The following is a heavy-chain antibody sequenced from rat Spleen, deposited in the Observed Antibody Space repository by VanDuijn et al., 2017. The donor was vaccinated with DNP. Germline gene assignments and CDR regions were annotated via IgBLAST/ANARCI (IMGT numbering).Heavy chain of an antibody. Sequence: EVQLVESGGGLVQPGRSLKLSCVASGFTFNNYWMTWLRQVPGKGLEWVASITSSGGSTYYPDSVKGRFTISRDNAKSTLYLQMSKLGSEDTAIYYCARETGYNYGYAMDAWGQGTSVTVSS. D-gene: IGHD1-4*01. CDR1: GFTFNNYW. J-gene: IGHJ4*01. CDR2: ITSSGGST. V-gene: IGHV5-31*01. CDR3: ARETGYNYGYAMDA.